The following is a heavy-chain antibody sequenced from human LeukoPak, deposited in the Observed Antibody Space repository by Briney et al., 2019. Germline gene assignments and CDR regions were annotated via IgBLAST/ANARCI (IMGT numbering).Heavy chain of an antibody. V-gene: IGHV1-2*02. Sequence: ASVNVSCTATVYTYNDYFMHWVRQAPGQGLERMGWINTNSGGTNFAQKFRGRVTLTRDTYSSTGYMELSRLTSDDTAVYYCTREESGSYMDNFYFDYWGQETLVIVSS. J-gene: IGHJ4*02. CDR2: INTNSGGT. CDR3: TREESGSYMDNFYFDY. D-gene: IGHD1-26*01. CDR1: VYTYNDYF.